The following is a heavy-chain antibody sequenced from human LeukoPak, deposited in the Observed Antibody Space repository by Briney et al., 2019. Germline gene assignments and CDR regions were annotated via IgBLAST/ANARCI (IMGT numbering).Heavy chain of an antibody. V-gene: IGHV1-46*01. CDR3: ARDREVVTFYYGMDV. CDR1: GYTFTSYY. Sequence: ASVKVSCKASGYTFTSYYMHWVRQAPGQGLEWMGIINPSGGCTSYAQKFQGRVTMTRDTSTSTVYMELSSLRSEDTAVYYCARDREVVTFYYGMDVWGQGTTVTVSS. D-gene: IGHD4-23*01. J-gene: IGHJ6*02. CDR2: INPSGGCT.